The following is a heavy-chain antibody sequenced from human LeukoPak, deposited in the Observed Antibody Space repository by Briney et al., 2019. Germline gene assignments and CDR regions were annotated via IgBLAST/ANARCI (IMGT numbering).Heavy chain of an antibody. CDR3: ARGSYDFWSGDPVGPDY. J-gene: IGHJ4*02. CDR1: GYTFTRYY. D-gene: IGHD3-3*01. CDR2: VNPSGGST. V-gene: IGHV1-46*01. Sequence: ASVKVSCKASGYTFTRYYMHWVRQAPGQGLEWMGIVNPSGGSTTYAQKFQGRVTMTRDTFTSTIYMELSSLRSEDTAVYYCARGSYDFWSGDPVGPDYWGQGTLVTVSS.